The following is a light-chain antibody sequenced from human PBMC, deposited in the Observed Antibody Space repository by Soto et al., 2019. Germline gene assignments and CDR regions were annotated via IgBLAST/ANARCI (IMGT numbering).Light chain of an antibody. CDR1: QGVSSW. CDR3: QQANSFPVT. J-gene: IGKJ5*01. V-gene: IGKV1-12*01. Sequence: DIQLTQSLSSMSASVGDRVTITCRASQGVSSWLAWYQQKPGKAPRLLIYAASSLQSGIPSRFSGSISGTDYNLTISGLRPEDLATYYCQQANSFPVTFVQGTRLEI. CDR2: AAS.